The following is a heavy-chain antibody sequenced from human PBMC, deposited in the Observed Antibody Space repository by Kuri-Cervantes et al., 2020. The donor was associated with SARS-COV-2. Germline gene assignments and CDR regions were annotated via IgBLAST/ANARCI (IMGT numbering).Heavy chain of an antibody. CDR2: IYYSGST. J-gene: IGHJ6*02. D-gene: IGHD3-3*01. CDR3: ARRGPRLEVRYYYYYGMDV. CDR1: GGSMSSSSYY. Sequence: SETLSLTCTVSGGSMSSSSYYWGWIRQPPGKGLEWIGSIYYSGSTYYNPSLKSRVTILVDMSKNQVSLKLSSVTAADTAVYYCARRGPRLEVRYYYYYGMDVWGQGTTVTVSS. V-gene: IGHV4-39*01.